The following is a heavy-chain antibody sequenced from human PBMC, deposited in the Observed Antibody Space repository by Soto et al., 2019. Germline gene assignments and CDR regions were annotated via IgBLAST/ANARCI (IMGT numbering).Heavy chain of an antibody. CDR1: GYTFTSYG. CDR3: VGYWAEAAPFDY. V-gene: IGHV1-18*01. Sequence: QVQLVQSGAEVKKPGASVKVSCKASGYTFTSYGISWVRQAPGQGLEWMGWISAYNGNTNYAQKLQGRVTMTTDTPTSTAYMGRRTLRPDDTAVYYCVGYWAEAAPFDYWGKGTLVTVSS. CDR2: ISAYNGNT. J-gene: IGHJ4*02. D-gene: IGHD6-13*01.